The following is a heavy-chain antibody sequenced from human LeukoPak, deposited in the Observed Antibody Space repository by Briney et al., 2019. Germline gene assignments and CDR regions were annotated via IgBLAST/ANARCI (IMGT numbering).Heavy chain of an antibody. J-gene: IGHJ4*02. CDR1: GFTFSSYS. D-gene: IGHD6-19*01. Sequence: RRSLSLSCAVSGFTFSSYSVNWVRQARRQGMEWVSSISSSSSYIYYADSVKGRFTISRDNAKNSLYLQMNSLRAEDTAVYYCARDRGSGWYGDNYWGQGTLVTVSS. V-gene: IGHV3-21*01. CDR3: ARDRGSGWYGDNY. CDR2: ISSSSSYI.